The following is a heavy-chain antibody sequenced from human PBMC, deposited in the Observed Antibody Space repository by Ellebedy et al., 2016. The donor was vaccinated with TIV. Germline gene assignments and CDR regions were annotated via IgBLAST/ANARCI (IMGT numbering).Heavy chain of an antibody. CDR3: ARPARNGGYGAFDM. CDR1: GYSFPSYW. CDR2: IDPSDSYT. D-gene: IGHD3-22*01. J-gene: IGHJ3*02. Sequence: GESLKISCKASGYSFPSYWISWVRQMPGKGLEWMGRIDPSDSYTNYSPSFQGHVTISADKSINTAYLQWSSLKASDTAIYYCARPARNGGYGAFDMWGQGTMVTVSS. V-gene: IGHV5-10-1*01.